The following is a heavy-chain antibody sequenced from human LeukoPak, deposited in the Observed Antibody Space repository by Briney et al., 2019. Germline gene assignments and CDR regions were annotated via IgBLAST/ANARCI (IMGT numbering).Heavy chain of an antibody. J-gene: IGHJ6*02. Sequence: GGSLRLSCAASGFSFGDYAMHWVRQGPGKGLEWVSLISGDGGTTYYADSVKGRFTISRDNSKNSLYLQMNSLRTEDTALYYCAGRSYDSYYGMDVWGQGTTVTVS. V-gene: IGHV3-43*02. CDR3: AGRSYDSYYGMDV. D-gene: IGHD2-2*01. CDR1: GFSFGDYA. CDR2: ISGDGGTT.